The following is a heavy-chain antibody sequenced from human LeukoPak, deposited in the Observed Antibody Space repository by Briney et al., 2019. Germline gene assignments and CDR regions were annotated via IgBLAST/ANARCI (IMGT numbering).Heavy chain of an antibody. CDR3: ARHRRDCSTTSCSADTWFDP. CDR1: GGSISGFEYY. J-gene: IGHJ5*02. V-gene: IGHV4-39*01. D-gene: IGHD2-2*01. CDR2: IYSSGRT. Sequence: PSETLSLTCTVSGGSISGFEYYWGWIRQPPGKGLEWIGCIYSSGRTHYSPSLRSRVSISTDMSQNQFSLKLSSVTAADTAVYYCARHRRDCSTTSCSADTWFDPWGQGTLVTVSS.